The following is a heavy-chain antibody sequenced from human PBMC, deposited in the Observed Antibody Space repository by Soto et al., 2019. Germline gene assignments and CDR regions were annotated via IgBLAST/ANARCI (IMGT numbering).Heavy chain of an antibody. CDR2: ISGSGGST. V-gene: IGHV3-23*01. CDR1: GFTFSNYA. CDR3: ANPVTSGWPHDAFDI. J-gene: IGHJ3*02. Sequence: EVQLLESGGGLVQPGGSPRLSCAASGFTFSNYAMSWVRQAPGKGLEWVSSISGSGGSTYYADSVKGRFTISRDNSKNTLYLQMNSLRAEDTAVYYCANPVTSGWPHDAFDIWGQGTMVTVSS. D-gene: IGHD6-19*01.